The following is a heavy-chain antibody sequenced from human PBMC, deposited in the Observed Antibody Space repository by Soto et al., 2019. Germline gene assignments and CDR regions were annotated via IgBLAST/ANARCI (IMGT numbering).Heavy chain of an antibody. J-gene: IGHJ6*03. V-gene: IGHV4-39*01. CDR3: ARLGNDFWSGLYYMDV. CDR1: GGSISSSSYY. Sequence: QLQLQESGPGLVKPSETLSLTCTVSGGSISSSSYYWGWIRQPPGKGLEWIGSIYYSGSTYYNPSLKRRVTISVDTSKNQFSLKRSSVTAADTAVYYCARLGNDFWSGLYYMDVWGKGTTVTVSS. D-gene: IGHD3-3*01. CDR2: IYYSGST.